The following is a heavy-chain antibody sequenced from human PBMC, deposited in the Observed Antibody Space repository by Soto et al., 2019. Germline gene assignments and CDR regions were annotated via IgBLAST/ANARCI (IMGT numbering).Heavy chain of an antibody. Sequence: SVKVSCKASGVPLSSYAISWVRQAPGQGIEWMGGIIPIFGTATYAQKFQGRVTITADESTSTAYMDLSSLTSEDTAVYYCARGSHSPGIAVAGYYYWGQGTLVTVSS. D-gene: IGHD6-19*01. CDR2: IIPIFGTA. V-gene: IGHV1-69*13. J-gene: IGHJ4*02. CDR3: ARGSHSPGIAVAGYYY. CDR1: GVPLSSYA.